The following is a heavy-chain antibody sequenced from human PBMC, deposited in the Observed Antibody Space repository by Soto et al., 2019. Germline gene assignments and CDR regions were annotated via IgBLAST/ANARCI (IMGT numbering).Heavy chain of an antibody. CDR1: GFTFRSYA. V-gene: IGHV3-30-3*01. D-gene: IGHD2-15*01. Sequence: QVQLVESGGGVVRPGRSLRLSCAASGFTFRSYAMHWVRQAPGKGLECVAVISYDGSNKFYRDYVKGRFTISRDNSKNTLYLQINSLRYEDTAVYYCARGDREDIAVVIGVRPGEYGVDVWGQGTTVTVSS. CDR3: ARGDREDIAVVIGVRPGEYGVDV. CDR2: ISYDGSNK. J-gene: IGHJ6*02.